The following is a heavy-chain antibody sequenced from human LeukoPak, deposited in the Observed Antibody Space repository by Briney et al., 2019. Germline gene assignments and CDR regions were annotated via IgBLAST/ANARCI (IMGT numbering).Heavy chain of an antibody. D-gene: IGHD4-23*01. CDR2: MNPNSGNT. J-gene: IGHJ5*02. Sequence: ASVKVSCKASGYTFTSYDINWVRQATGQGLEWMGWMNPNSGNTGYAQKFQGRVTMTRNTSISTAYMELSSLRSEDTAVYYCARAPSREDYGGHYWFDPWGQGTLVTVSS. V-gene: IGHV1-8*01. CDR1: GYTFTSYD. CDR3: ARAPSREDYGGHYWFDP.